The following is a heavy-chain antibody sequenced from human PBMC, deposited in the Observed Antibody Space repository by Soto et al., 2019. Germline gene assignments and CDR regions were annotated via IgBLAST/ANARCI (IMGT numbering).Heavy chain of an antibody. D-gene: IGHD3-22*01. V-gene: IGHV3-48*02. J-gene: IGHJ4*02. CDR2: ISSSSSTI. CDR3: ARGRPYYYDSSGYPDY. Sequence: GGSLRLSCAASGFTFSSYSMNWVRQAPGKGLEWVSYISSSSSTIYYADSVKGRFTISRDNAKNSLYLQMNSLRDEDTAVYYCARGRPYYYDSSGYPDYWGQGTLVTVSS. CDR1: GFTFSSYS.